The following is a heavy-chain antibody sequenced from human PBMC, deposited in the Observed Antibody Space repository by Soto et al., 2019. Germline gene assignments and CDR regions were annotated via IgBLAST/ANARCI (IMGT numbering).Heavy chain of an antibody. V-gene: IGHV3-30-3*01. Sequence: HPGGSLRLSCAASGFTFSSYAMHWVRQAPGKGLEWVAVISYDGSNKYYADYVKGRFTISRDNSKNTLYLQMNSLRAEDTAVYYCARDYYRFNSGYGFSMDVWGQGTTVIVSS. CDR2: ISYDGSNK. CDR3: ARDYYRFNSGYGFSMDV. J-gene: IGHJ6*02. CDR1: GFTFSSYA. D-gene: IGHD5-12*01.